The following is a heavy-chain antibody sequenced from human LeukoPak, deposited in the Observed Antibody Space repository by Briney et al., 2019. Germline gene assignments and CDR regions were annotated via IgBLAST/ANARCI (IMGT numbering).Heavy chain of an antibody. CDR3: AREDEPAALWKWGPGNWFDP. D-gene: IGHD2-2*01. CDR1: GYTFTSYY. Sequence: GASVKVSCKASGYTFTSYYMHWVRQAPGQGLEWMGWINPNSGGTNYAQKFQGRVTMTRDTSISTAYMELSRLRSDDTAVYYCAREDEPAALWKWGPGNWFDPWGQGTLVTVSS. J-gene: IGHJ5*02. V-gene: IGHV1-2*02. CDR2: INPNSGGT.